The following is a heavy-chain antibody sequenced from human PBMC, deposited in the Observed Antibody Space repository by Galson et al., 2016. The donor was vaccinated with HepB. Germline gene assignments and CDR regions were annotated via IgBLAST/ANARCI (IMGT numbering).Heavy chain of an antibody. CDR1: GFTFSRSG. D-gene: IGHD6-19*01. V-gene: IGHV3-33*01. J-gene: IGHJ5*02. CDR3: ARDPHSSGWAANYFDA. CDR2: IWSDGSNR. Sequence: SLRLSCAVSGFTFSRSGMHWVRQAPGKGLEWVAVIWSDGSNRYYADSVQGRFTISRDNSKNTLFLQMNSLRAEHTAVYFCARDPHSSGWAANYFDAWGQRTLVTVSS.